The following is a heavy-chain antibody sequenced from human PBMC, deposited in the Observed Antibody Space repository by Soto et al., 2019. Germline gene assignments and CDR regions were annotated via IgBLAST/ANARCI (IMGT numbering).Heavy chain of an antibody. V-gene: IGHV4-31*03. CDR3: ARDVRDYERKRTYYYGMDV. CDR2: IYYSGST. CDR1: GGSISSGGYY. Sequence: QVQLQESGPGLVKPSQTLSLTCTVSGGSISSGGYYWSWIRQHPGKGLEWIGYIYYSGSTYYNPSLKSRVTISVDTSKNQFSLKLSSVTAADTAVYYCARDVRDYERKRTYYYGMDVWGQGTTVTVSS. J-gene: IGHJ6*02. D-gene: IGHD4-17*01.